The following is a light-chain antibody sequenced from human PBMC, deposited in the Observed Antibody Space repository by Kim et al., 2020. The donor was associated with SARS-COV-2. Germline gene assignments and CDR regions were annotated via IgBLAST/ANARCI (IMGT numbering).Light chain of an antibody. V-gene: IGKV3-15*01. CDR3: QQYTDWSPLT. CDR2: GAS. Sequence: VSPGVRATRSCSASQIFGNSLACYQHKPGQAPRRLIYGASARATGIPARFSGGGSGTEFTLTITSLQSEDFATYYCQQYTDWSPLTYGGGTKLEI. J-gene: IGKJ4*01. CDR1: QIFGNS.